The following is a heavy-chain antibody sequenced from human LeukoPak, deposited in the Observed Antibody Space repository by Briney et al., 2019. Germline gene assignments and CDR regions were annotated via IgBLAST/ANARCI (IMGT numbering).Heavy chain of an antibody. CDR1: GFTVSSNY. V-gene: IGHV3-53*01. J-gene: IGHJ5*02. D-gene: IGHD3-16*01. CDR3: ARDSRAYRALDP. CDR2: IYSGGST. Sequence: TGGSLRLSCAASGFTVSSNYMSWVRQAPGKGLEWVSVIYSGGSTYYADSVKGRFTISRDNSKNTLYLQMNSLRAEDTAVYYCARDSRAYRALDPWGQGTLVTVSS.